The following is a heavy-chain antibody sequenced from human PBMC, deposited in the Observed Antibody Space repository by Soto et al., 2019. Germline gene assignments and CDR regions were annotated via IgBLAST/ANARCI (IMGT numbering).Heavy chain of an antibody. V-gene: IGHV4-59*01. J-gene: IGHJ3*02. CDR2: IYYSGST. CDR1: SGSMSGYY. Sequence: NPSETLSLTCTVSSGSMSGYYWNWIRQPPGKGLEWIGYIYYSGSTNYNPSLKSRVTISVDTSKNQSSLKLSSVTAADTAVYYCARAGDYDFWSGYSNDAFDISGQGTMVTVSS. CDR3: ARAGDYDFWSGYSNDAFDI. D-gene: IGHD3-3*01.